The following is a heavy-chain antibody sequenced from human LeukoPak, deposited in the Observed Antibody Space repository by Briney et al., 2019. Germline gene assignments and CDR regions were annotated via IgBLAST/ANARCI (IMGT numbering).Heavy chain of an antibody. J-gene: IGHJ4*02. Sequence: ASVKVSCKASGGTFSSYAISWVRQAPGQGLEWMGWISAYNGNTNYAQKLQGRVTMTTDTSTSTAYMELRSLRSDDTAVYYCARAEVDIVATSDYWGQGTLVTVSS. CDR2: ISAYNGNT. CDR1: GGTFSSYA. CDR3: ARAEVDIVATSDY. D-gene: IGHD5-12*01. V-gene: IGHV1-18*01.